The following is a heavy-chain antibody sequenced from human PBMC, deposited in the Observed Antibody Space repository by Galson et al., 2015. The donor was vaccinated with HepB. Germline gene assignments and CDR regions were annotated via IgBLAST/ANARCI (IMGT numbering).Heavy chain of an antibody. CDR3: TTGTYYDFWSGYPYYFDY. J-gene: IGHJ4*02. D-gene: IGHD3-3*01. CDR2: IKSKTDGGTT. Sequence: MSWVRQAPGKGLEWVGRIKSKTDGGTTDYAAPVKGRFTISRDDSKNTLYLQMNSLKTEDTAVYYCTTGTYYDFWSGYPYYFDYWGQGTLVTVSS. V-gene: IGHV3-15*01.